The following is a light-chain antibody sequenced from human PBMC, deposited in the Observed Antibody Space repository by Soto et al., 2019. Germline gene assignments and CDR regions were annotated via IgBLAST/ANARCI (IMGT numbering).Light chain of an antibody. Sequence: QSSLTQPASVSGSPGQSITISCTGTSSDVGYYTYVSWFQQHPGKAPKLMIYEVSNRPSGVSNRFSGSKSGNTASLTISGLQAEDDADYYCTSYISSSTYVFGTGTKVAVL. V-gene: IGLV2-14*01. J-gene: IGLJ1*01. CDR2: EVS. CDR3: TSYISSSTYV. CDR1: SSDVGYYTY.